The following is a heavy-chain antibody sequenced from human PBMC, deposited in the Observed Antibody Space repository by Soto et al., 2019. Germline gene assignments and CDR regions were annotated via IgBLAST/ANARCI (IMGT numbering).Heavy chain of an antibody. D-gene: IGHD2-2*02. CDR1: GFTFSSYA. V-gene: IGHV3-30-3*01. J-gene: IGHJ3*02. CDR2: ISYDGSNK. CDR3: ARDPIVVVPAAIFSGAFDI. Sequence: QVQLVESGGGVVQPGRSLRLSCAASGFTFSSYAMHWVRQAPGKGLEWVAVISYDGSNKYYADSVKGRFTISRDNSKNTLYLQMNSLRAEDTAVYYCARDPIVVVPAAIFSGAFDIWGQVTMVTVSS.